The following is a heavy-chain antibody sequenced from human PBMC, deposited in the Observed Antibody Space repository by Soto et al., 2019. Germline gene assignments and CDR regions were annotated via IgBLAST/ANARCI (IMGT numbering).Heavy chain of an antibody. D-gene: IGHD1-26*01. Sequence: SETLSLTCAVSGYSISSDYYWGWIRQPPGKGLEWIASKYHSGSTYYNPSLKSRVTISVDTSKNQLSLKLSSVTAADTAVYYCARGVLGATTYFDYWGQGTLVTVSS. CDR3: ARGVLGATTYFDY. J-gene: IGHJ4*02. CDR1: GYSISSDYY. CDR2: KYHSGST. V-gene: IGHV4-38-2*01.